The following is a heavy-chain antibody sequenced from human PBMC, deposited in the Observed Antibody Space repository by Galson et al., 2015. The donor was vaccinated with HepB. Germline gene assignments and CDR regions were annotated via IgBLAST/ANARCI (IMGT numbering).Heavy chain of an antibody. Sequence: SVKVSCKASGFSFSNYGINWVLQAPGQGLEWMGWISIYNGNTKYAQKFQDRVTMNTYTPANTAYTELTSLRSDDAAVYYCARTLRGIAVVGAHEFWAQGTLVTVSA. CDR3: ARTLRGIAVVGAHEF. V-gene: IGHV1-18*04. J-gene: IGHJ4*02. CDR2: ISIYNGNT. CDR1: GFSFSNYG. D-gene: IGHD2-15*01.